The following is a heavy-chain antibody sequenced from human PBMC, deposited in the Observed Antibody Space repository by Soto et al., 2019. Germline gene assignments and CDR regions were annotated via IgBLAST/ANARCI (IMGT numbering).Heavy chain of an antibody. D-gene: IGHD1-26*01. CDR3: VRLGFVGEGDF. CDR2: IDGYGTNT. J-gene: IGHJ4*02. Sequence: HPGGSLRLSCATSGFTFSDYWIHWVRQVPGEGLVWVSRIDGYGTNTDYAESVRGRFTISRDSAKSTAFLQMDSLRVEDTAVYHCVRLGFVGEGDFWGQGILVTVSS. V-gene: IGHV3-74*01. CDR1: GFTFSDYW.